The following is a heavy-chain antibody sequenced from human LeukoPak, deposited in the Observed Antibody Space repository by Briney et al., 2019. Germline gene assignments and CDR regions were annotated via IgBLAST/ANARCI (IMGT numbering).Heavy chain of an antibody. Sequence: GASVKVSCKASGYTFTSYDINWVRQATGQGLEWMGWMNPNSGNTGYAQKFQGRVTMTRNTSISTAYMELSSLRSEDTAVYYCARMYSSGRSLYFLGGYYYGMDVWGQGTTVTVSS. CDR3: ARMYSSGRSLYFLGGYYYGMDV. CDR1: GYTFTSYD. CDR2: MNPNSGNT. J-gene: IGHJ6*02. D-gene: IGHD6-19*01. V-gene: IGHV1-8*01.